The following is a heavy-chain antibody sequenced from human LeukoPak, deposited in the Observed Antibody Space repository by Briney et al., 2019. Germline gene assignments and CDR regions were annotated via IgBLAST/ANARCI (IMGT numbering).Heavy chain of an antibody. V-gene: IGHV3-66*01. CDR1: GFTFTSHW. D-gene: IGHD4-23*01. CDR2: IYSGGST. CDR3: ARADYGGNAEWDY. Sequence: PGGSLRLSCAASGFTFTSHWLSWVRQAPGKGLEWVSVIYSGGSTYYADSVKGRFTISRDNSKNTLYLQMNSLRAEDTAVYYCARADYGGNAEWDYWGQGTLVTVSS. J-gene: IGHJ4*02.